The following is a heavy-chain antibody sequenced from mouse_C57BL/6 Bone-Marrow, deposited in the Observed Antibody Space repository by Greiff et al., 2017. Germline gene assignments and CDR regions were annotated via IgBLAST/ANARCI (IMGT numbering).Heavy chain of an antibody. CDR2: ISDGGSYT. V-gene: IGHV5-4*01. D-gene: IGHD1-1*01. CDR1: GFTFSSYA. Sequence: EVQLVESGGGLVKPGGSLKLSCAASGFTFSSYAMSWVRQTPEKRLEWVATISDGGSYTYYPDNVKGRFTISRDNAKNNLYLQMSHLKSEDTAMYYCAKVLHAMDYWGQGTSVTVSS. CDR3: AKVLHAMDY. J-gene: IGHJ4*01.